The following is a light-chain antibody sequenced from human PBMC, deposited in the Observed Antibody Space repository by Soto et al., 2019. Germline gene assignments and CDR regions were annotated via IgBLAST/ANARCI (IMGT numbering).Light chain of an antibody. CDR1: SSNIGSNT. Sequence: QSVLTQPPSASGTPGQRVTISCSGSSSNIGSNTVTWYQHLPGTAPKLLIYSNDQRPSGVPDRFSGSKSGTSASLAISGLQSKDEADYYCASWDDSRKGVVFGGGTKLTVL. V-gene: IGLV1-44*01. J-gene: IGLJ2*01. CDR3: ASWDDSRKGVV. CDR2: SND.